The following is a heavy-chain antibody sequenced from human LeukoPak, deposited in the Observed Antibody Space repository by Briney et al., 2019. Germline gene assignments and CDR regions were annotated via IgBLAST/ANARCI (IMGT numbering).Heavy chain of an antibody. CDR2: INHSGST. CDR3: ARLYSGSYIY. D-gene: IGHD1-26*01. Sequence: PSETLSLTCAVYGGSFSGYYWSWIRQPPGKGLEWIGEINHSGSTNYNPSLKSRVTISVDTSKNQFSLKLSSVTAADTALYYCARLYSGSYIYWGQGTLVTVSS. V-gene: IGHV4-34*01. J-gene: IGHJ4*02. CDR1: GGSFSGYY.